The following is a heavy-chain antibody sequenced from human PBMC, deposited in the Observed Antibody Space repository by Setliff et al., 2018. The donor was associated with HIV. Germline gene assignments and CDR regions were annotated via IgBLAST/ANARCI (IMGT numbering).Heavy chain of an antibody. CDR2: VYISGST. J-gene: IGHJ2*01. CDR3: ARDRGTITMTVFDL. D-gene: IGHD3-22*01. CDR1: GGSMRGYY. Sequence: SETLSLTCTVSGGSMRGYYWSWIRQPAGQGLEWIGRVYISGSTNYNPSLESRVTMSLDNSKNQFSLKLSSVTAADTAVYYCARDRGTITMTVFDLWGRGTLVTVSS. V-gene: IGHV4-4*07.